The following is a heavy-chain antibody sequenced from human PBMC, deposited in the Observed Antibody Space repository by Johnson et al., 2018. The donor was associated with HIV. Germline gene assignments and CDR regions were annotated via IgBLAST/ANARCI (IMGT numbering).Heavy chain of an antibody. D-gene: IGHD1-1*01. Sequence: VQLVESGGGLVKPGGSLKVSCAASGFTFSNVWMHWVRQAPGKGLAWVGRLKSNSDGGTIDYAAPVKGRFTISRAGSKNTLYLHMNSLKTEDTGVYECTTGLYWKDAVKNWGQGTMVSVSS. CDR2: LKSNSDGGTI. CDR3: TTGLYWKDAVKN. CDR1: GFTFSNVW. J-gene: IGHJ3*02. V-gene: IGHV3-15*01.